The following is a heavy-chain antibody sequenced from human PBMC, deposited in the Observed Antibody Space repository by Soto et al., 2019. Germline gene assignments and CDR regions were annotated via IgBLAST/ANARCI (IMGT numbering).Heavy chain of an antibody. Sequence: GGSLRLSCAASGFTFTGFNFSNYGMSWVRQAPGKGLEWVSTFGSSGNTYYADSVKGRFTISRDNSRNTLYLQMSSLRAEDTAIYYCAKRGEKTGRNFDCWGQGTLVTVSS. CDR3: AKRGEKTGRNFDC. V-gene: IGHV3-23*01. CDR2: FGSSGNT. D-gene: IGHD3-10*01. CDR1: GFTFTGFNFSNYG. J-gene: IGHJ4*02.